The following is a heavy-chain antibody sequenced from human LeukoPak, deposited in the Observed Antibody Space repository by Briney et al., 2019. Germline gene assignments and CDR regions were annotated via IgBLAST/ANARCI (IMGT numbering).Heavy chain of an antibody. V-gene: IGHV4-30-4*01. CDR3: ARHILGGLPIFNY. J-gene: IGHJ4*02. Sequence: TAETLSLTCTVSGGSISSTDYYWRWIRQSPAKGLEWIGDIFYSGTTYYNPSLKSRVSISGDTSKNQFSLRLTSLTAADTAVYYCARHILGGLPIFNYWGQGTLVTVSS. CDR2: IFYSGTT. CDR1: GGSISSTDYY. D-gene: IGHD1-26*01.